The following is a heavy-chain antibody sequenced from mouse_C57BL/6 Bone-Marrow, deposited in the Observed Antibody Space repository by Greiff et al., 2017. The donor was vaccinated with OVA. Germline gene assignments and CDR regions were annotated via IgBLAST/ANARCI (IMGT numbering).Heavy chain of an antibody. CDR1: GYSFTSYY. CDR2: IYSGSGNT. V-gene: IGHV1-66*01. D-gene: IGHD2-1*01. J-gene: IGHJ1*03. Sequence: VKLQQSGPELVKPGASVKISCKASGYSFTSYYIHWVKQRPGQGLEWIGWIYSGSGNTKYNEKFKGKATLTADTSSRAAYMQLSSLTAEDSAVYYCARRDGNYLYFDVWGTGTTVTVSS. CDR3: ARRDGNYLYFDV.